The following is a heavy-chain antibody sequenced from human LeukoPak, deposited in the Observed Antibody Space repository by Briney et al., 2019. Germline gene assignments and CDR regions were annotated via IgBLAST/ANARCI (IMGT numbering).Heavy chain of an antibody. Sequence: SETLSLTCTVSGDSINSLDMWSWVRQPPGKGLEWIGEMYLSGTTHSNPSVKSRVTISIDKSKNQFFLNLSSVTAADTAVYYCAGLVGRYSSGLYYYYFDYWGQGTLVTVSS. J-gene: IGHJ4*02. D-gene: IGHD3-22*01. CDR2: MYLSGTT. V-gene: IGHV4-4*02. CDR3: AGLVGRYSSGLYYYYFDY. CDR1: GDSINSLDM.